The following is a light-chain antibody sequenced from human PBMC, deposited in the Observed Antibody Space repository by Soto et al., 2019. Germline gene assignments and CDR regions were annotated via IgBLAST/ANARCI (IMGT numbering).Light chain of an antibody. Sequence: AIQMTQSPSPLSASVGNRLTITCRASQAIRNDLGWYQQKPGKAPKLLIYAASSLQSGVPSRFSGSGSGTDFTLTISSLQPEDFATYYCLQDYNYPATFGQGTRMEIK. CDR3: LQDYNYPAT. J-gene: IGKJ5*01. CDR2: AAS. CDR1: QAIRND. V-gene: IGKV1-6*01.